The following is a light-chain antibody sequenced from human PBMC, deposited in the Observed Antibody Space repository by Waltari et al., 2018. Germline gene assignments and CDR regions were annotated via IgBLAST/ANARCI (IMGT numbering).Light chain of an antibody. CDR2: SAY. V-gene: IGKV3-20*01. CDR3: QQKVSAPPT. J-gene: IGKJ1*01. CDR1: QSVTSSY. Sequence: EIVLTQSPGTPSSSPGERVPLSCRPSQSVTSSYLAWYQQQPGQAPRLLIYSAYNRATGIPARCGGSGSGTDVSLSIRGLEPEDGAVYCCQQKVSAPPTFGQGTKVKIK.